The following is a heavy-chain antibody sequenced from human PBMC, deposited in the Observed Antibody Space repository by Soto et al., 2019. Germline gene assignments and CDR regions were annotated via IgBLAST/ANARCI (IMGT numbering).Heavy chain of an antibody. J-gene: IGHJ6*02. V-gene: IGHV1-2*02. D-gene: IGHD3-10*01. CDR3: ARDRGSSERMDV. CDR1: GYTFTGYY. CDR2: INPNSGGT. Sequence: GVSVKVSCKASGYTFTGYYIHWVRQAPGQGLEWMGWINPNSGGTNYAQKFQGRVTMTRDTSISTAYMELSRLRSDDTAVYYCARDRGSSERMDVWGQGTTVTVYS.